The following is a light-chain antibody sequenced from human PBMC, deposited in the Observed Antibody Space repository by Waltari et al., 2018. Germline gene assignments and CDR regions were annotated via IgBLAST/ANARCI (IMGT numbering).Light chain of an antibody. V-gene: IGLV2-14*03. CDR3: SSYTTSNTLV. J-gene: IGLJ1*01. CDR2: DVS. Sequence: QSALTQPASVSGSPGQSIPISCPGTSREAGGYKYVSAYQQHPGKAPKHMIDDVSKRPAGFSNRFSGSKSGNTASLTISGLQAEDEADYYCSSYTTSNTLVFGTGTNVIVL. CDR1: SREAGGYKY.